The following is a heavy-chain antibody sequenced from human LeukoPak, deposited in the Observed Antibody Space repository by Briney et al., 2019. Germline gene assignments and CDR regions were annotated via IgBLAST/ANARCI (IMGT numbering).Heavy chain of an antibody. V-gene: IGHV1-2*02. CDR2: INPNSGGT. D-gene: IGHD3-16*02. CDR3: ARGLALIIDY. Sequence: GASVKVSCKASGYTFTGYYMHWVRQAPGQGLEWMGWINPNSGGTNYAQKFQGRVTMTRDTSTSTVYMELSSLRSEDTAVYYCARGLALIIDYWGQGTLVTVSS. CDR1: GYTFTGYY. J-gene: IGHJ4*02.